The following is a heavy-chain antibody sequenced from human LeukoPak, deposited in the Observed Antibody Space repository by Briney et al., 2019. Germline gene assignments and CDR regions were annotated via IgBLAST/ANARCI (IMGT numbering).Heavy chain of an antibody. CDR2: INAGNGNT. Sequence: ASVKVSCKASGYTFTSYAMHWVRQAPGQRLEWMGWINAGNGNTKYSQKFQGRVTITRDTSASTAYMELSSLRSEDTAVYYCARGGSGWYLTQNTLNLFDYWGQGTLVTVSS. D-gene: IGHD6-19*01. V-gene: IGHV1-3*01. J-gene: IGHJ4*02. CDR1: GYTFTSYA. CDR3: ARGGSGWYLTQNTLNLFDY.